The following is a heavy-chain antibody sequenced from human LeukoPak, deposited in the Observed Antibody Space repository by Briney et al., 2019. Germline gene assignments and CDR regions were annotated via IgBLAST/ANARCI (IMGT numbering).Heavy chain of an antibody. CDR3: ARGGVTRYYYYYMDV. D-gene: IGHD4-23*01. CDR1: AGSISSSSYY. Sequence: SETLSLTCTVSAGSISSSSYYWGWIRQPPGKGLGWLGSIYYSGDTYYNPSLKSRVTISVDTSKNQFSLKLSSVSAADTAVYYCARGGVTRYYYYYMDVWGKGTTVTVSS. CDR2: IYYSGDT. J-gene: IGHJ6*03. V-gene: IGHV4-39*01.